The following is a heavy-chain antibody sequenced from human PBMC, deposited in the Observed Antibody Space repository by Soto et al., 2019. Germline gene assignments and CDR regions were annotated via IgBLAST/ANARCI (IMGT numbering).Heavy chain of an antibody. CDR1: GGSISTSSYS. J-gene: IGHJ5*02. D-gene: IGHD3-10*01. V-gene: IGHV4-39*01. CDR2: FYYSGST. CDR3: VRLCPTNYYGSGIGWFDP. Sequence: QLQLQESGPGLVKLSETLSLTCTVSGGSISTSSYSWSWIRQPPGKGLELIGTFYYSGSTYYNSSLKSRVTLPVDTSKNQFSLQLSSVTAADAAVYYCVRLCPTNYYGSGIGWFDPWGQGTLVTVSS.